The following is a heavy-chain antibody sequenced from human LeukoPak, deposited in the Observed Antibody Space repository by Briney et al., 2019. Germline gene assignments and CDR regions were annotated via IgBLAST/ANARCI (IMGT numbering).Heavy chain of an antibody. V-gene: IGHV4-30-2*01. J-gene: IGHJ3*02. CDR1: GYSISSGGYS. Sequence: SETLSLTCTVSGYSISSGGYSWSWIRQPPGKGLEWIGYIYHSGSTYYNPSLKSRVTISVDRSKNQFSLKLSSVTAADTAVYYCARAYCGGDCYPRDAFDIWGQGTMVTVSS. D-gene: IGHD2-21*02. CDR2: IYHSGST. CDR3: ARAYCGGDCYPRDAFDI.